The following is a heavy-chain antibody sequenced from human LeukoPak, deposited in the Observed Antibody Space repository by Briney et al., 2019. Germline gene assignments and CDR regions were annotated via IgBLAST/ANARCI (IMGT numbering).Heavy chain of an antibody. D-gene: IGHD6-13*01. Sequence: GESLKISCKGSGYSFTNYWIAWVRQMPGKGLEWMGILYPGDSDTRYSPSFQGQVTISADKSTSTAYLQWSSLKAADSAMYYCARRTAAAGAYYMDVWAKGPRSPSP. J-gene: IGHJ6*03. CDR3: ARRTAAAGAYYMDV. CDR1: GYSFTNYW. CDR2: LYPGDSDT. V-gene: IGHV5-51*01.